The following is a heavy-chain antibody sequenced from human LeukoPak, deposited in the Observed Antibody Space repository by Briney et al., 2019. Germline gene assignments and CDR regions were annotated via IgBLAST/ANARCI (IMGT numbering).Heavy chain of an antibody. J-gene: IGHJ4*02. CDR1: GGSISSSSYY. Sequence: PSETLSLTCTVSGGSISSSSYYWGWIRQPPGKGLEWIGSIYYSGSTYYNPSLKSRVTISVDTSKNQFSLKLSSVTAADTAVYYCAREVRRVQVDYWGQGTLVTVSS. V-gene: IGHV4-39*02. CDR2: IYYSGST. D-gene: IGHD1-1*01. CDR3: AREVRRVQVDY.